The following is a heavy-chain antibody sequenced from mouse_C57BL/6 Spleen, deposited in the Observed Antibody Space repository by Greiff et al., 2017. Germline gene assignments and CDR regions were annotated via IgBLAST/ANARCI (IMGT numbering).Heavy chain of an antibody. V-gene: IGHV1-76*01. D-gene: IGHD2-3*01. CDR1: GYTFTDYY. CDR2: IYPGSGNT. Sequence: QVQLQQSGAELVRPGASVKLSCKASGYTFTDYYINWVKQRPGQGLEWIARIYPGSGNTYYNEKFKGKATLTAEKSSSTAYMQLSSLTSEDSAVYFCARGEGYYAYYFDYWGQGTTLTVSS. J-gene: IGHJ2*01. CDR3: ARGEGYYAYYFDY.